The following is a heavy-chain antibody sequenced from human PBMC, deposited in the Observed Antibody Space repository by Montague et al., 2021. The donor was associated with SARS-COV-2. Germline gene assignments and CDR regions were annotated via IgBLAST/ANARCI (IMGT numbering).Heavy chain of an antibody. D-gene: IGHD1-26*01. V-gene: IGHV3-74*01. CDR3: ARDTDSGSYWDAFDI. CDR1: GFTFSNYW. J-gene: IGHJ3*02. CDR2: ISSDGSGT. Sequence: SLRLSCAASGFTFSNYWMHWVRQAPGKGLVWVSRISSDGSGTNYAASVKGRFTISRDNDKNTLYLQMNRMRAEDTAVYYCARDTDSGSYWDAFDIWGQGTMVTVSS.